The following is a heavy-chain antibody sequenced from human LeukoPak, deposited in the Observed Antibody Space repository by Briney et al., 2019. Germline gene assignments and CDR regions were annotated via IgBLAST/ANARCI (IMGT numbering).Heavy chain of an antibody. D-gene: IGHD4-23*01. J-gene: IGHJ3*02. Sequence: SQTLSLTCTVSGGSISSGGYYWSWIRQHPGKGLGWIGYIYYSGSTYYNPSLKSRVTISVDTSKNQFSLKLSSVTAADTAVYYCARTLTDYGGNAFDIWGQGTMVTVSS. CDR3: ARTLTDYGGNAFDI. V-gene: IGHV4-31*03. CDR2: IYYSGST. CDR1: GGSISSGGYY.